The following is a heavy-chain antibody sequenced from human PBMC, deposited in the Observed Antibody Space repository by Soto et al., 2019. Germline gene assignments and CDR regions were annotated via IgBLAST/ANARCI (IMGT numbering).Heavy chain of an antibody. V-gene: IGHV1-3*01. J-gene: IGHJ4*02. D-gene: IGHD4-17*01. CDR2: INAGNGNT. CDR3: ARDLHGDTFY. CDR1: GYTFTSYA. Sequence: ASVKVSCKASGYTFTSYAMHWVRQAPGQRLEWMGWINAGNGNTKYAQKFQGRVTITRDTSTSTAYMELRSLRSDDTAVYYCARDLHGDTFYWGPGTLVTLSS.